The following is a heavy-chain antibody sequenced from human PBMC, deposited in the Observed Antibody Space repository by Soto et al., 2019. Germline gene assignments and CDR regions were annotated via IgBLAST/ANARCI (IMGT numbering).Heavy chain of an antibody. Sequence: SVKVSCKASGGTFSSYAISWVRQAPGQGLEWMGGIIPIFGTANYAQKFQGRVTITADESTSTAYMELSSLRSEDTAVYYCARGRGSSSWYAIFDYWGQGTLVTVSS. V-gene: IGHV1-69*13. D-gene: IGHD6-13*01. J-gene: IGHJ4*02. CDR2: IIPIFGTA. CDR3: ARGRGSSSWYAIFDY. CDR1: GGTFSSYA.